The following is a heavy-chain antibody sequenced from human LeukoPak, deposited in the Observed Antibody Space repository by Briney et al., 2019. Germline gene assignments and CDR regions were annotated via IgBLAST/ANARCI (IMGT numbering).Heavy chain of an antibody. CDR3: ARAQTTLLLDY. V-gene: IGHV1-18*01. CDR1: GYIFTSYG. Sequence: ASVKVSCKASGYIFTSYGIIWVRQAPGQGLQWMGWISAHNGNTNYAQKLQGRVTMTTDTSTSTVYMELRSLRSDDTAVYYCARAQTTLLLDYWGQGTLVTVSS. D-gene: IGHD4-11*01. J-gene: IGHJ4*02. CDR2: ISAHNGNT.